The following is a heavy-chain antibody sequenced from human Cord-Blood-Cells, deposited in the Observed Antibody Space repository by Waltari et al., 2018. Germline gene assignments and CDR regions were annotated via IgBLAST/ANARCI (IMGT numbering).Heavy chain of an antibody. V-gene: IGHV4-34*01. CDR2: INHSAST. J-gene: IGHJ4*02. CDR1: GGSFGGYH. Sequence: QVLLQQGGAGLLKPSETLSLTLAGYGGSFGGYHWSWRRQPPGKGLVRIGEINHSASTNYNPSRRIRVTLSVYTSNNQFTLKLSSVTAADTAVYYCASLPISGSYDYWGQGTLITCSS. D-gene: IGHD1-26*01. CDR3: ASLPISGSYDY.